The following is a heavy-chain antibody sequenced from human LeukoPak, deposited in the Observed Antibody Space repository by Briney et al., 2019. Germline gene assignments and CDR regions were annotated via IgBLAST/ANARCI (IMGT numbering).Heavy chain of an antibody. D-gene: IGHD1-1*01. Sequence: GESLKISCQASGYSFPTSWIAWVRQMPGKGLEWMGIIYPGDSDTRYSPSFQGQVTISADKSISTAYLQWSSLKASDTAMYYCASLGNDYGDYWGQGTLVTVSS. CDR3: ASLGNDYGDY. J-gene: IGHJ4*02. V-gene: IGHV5-51*01. CDR1: GYSFPTSW. CDR2: IYPGDSDT.